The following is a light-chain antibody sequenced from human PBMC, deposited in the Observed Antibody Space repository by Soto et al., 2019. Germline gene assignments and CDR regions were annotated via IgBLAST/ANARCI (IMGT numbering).Light chain of an antibody. CDR1: QSVLISSSNKNY. J-gene: IGKJ4*01. CDR2: WAS. Sequence: DIVMTQSPDSLAVSLGERATINCKSSQSVLISSSNKNYLAWYQQKAGQPPKVLVYWASTREIGVPDRFSGSGSGTDFTLTISSLQAEDVAVCYCQQYYSTPLTFGGGTKVEIK. V-gene: IGKV4-1*01. CDR3: QQYYSTPLT.